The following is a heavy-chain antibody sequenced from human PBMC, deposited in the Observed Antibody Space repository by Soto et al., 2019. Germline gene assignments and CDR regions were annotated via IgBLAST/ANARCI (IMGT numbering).Heavy chain of an antibody. D-gene: IGHD3-10*01. Sequence: SETLSLTCTASCGSISSYYWSWIRQPPGKGLEWIGYIHYSGSTTYNSSLKSRVTISVETSNNQFSLRLRSVTAADTALYYCARRYGWLYFDYWGQGSLVTVSS. J-gene: IGHJ4*02. CDR1: CGSISSYY. CDR3: ARRYGWLYFDY. CDR2: IHYSGST. V-gene: IGHV4-59*08.